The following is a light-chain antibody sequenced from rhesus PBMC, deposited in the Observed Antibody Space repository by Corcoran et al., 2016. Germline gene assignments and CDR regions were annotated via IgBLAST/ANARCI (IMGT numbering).Light chain of an antibody. CDR2: RTS. V-gene: IGKV1-80*01. J-gene: IGKJ1*01. CDR3: QHYYDTPWT. CDR1: QDITND. Sequence: DIQVTQSPSSLSASVGDRVTITCRASQDITNDVAWYQQKPGEIPKLLVYRTSTLHNGIPSRFSGRGSGTVFTLTISSLQSEDFGTYYCQHYYDTPWTFGQGTKVEIK.